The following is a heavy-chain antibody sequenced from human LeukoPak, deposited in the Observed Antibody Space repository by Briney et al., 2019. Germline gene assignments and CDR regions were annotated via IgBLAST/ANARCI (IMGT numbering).Heavy chain of an antibody. CDR3: AREEDNYDILTGYYPPHWGY. V-gene: IGHV1-69*04. CDR1: GGTFSSYA. CDR2: IIPILGIA. J-gene: IGHJ4*02. Sequence: SVKVSCKASGGTFSSYAISWVRQAPGQGLEWMGRIIPILGIANYAQKFQGRVTITADKSTSTAYMELSSLRSEDTAVYYCAREEDNYDILTGYYPPHWGYWGQGTLVTVSS. D-gene: IGHD3-9*01.